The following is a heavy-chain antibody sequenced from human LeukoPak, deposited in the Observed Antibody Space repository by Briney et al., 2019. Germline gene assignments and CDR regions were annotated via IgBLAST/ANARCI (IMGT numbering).Heavy chain of an antibody. Sequence: PSETLSLTCTVSGGSISSYYWSWIRQPPGKGLEWIGYIHYSGSTNYNPSLKSRVTISVDTSKNQFSLKLSSVTAADTAVYYCARDGGYSGYFDYWGQGTLVTVSS. CDR3: ARDGGYSGYFDY. CDR2: IHYSGST. V-gene: IGHV4-59*01. D-gene: IGHD4-23*01. J-gene: IGHJ4*02. CDR1: GGSISSYY.